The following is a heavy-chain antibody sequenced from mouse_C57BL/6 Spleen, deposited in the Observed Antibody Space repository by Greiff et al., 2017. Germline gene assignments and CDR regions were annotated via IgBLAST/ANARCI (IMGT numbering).Heavy chain of an antibody. CDR3: AYYEDYFDY. CDR1: GYSITSGYY. J-gene: IGHJ2*01. V-gene: IGHV3-6*01. Sequence: DVQLQESGPGLVKPSQSLSLTCSVTGYSITSGYYWNWIRQFPGNKLEWMGYISYDGSNNYNPSLKNRISITRDTSKNQFFLKLNSVTTEDTATYYCAYYEDYFDYWGQGTTLTVSS. CDR2: ISYDGSN. D-gene: IGHD2-4*01.